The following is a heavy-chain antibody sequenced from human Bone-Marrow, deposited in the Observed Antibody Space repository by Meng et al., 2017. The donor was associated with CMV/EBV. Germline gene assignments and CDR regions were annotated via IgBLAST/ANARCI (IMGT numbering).Heavy chain of an antibody. D-gene: IGHD3-22*01. CDR1: GFTFNTYW. J-gene: IGHJ4*02. Sequence: GESLKISCAASGFTFNTYWMHWVRQAPGKGLVWVSRISSDGSSTSYADSVKGRFTISRDNAKNTLYLQMNSLRAEDTAVYYCAREYRLNYDSSGFDFWGQGTLVTVSS. V-gene: IGHV3-74*01. CDR3: AREYRLNYDSSGFDF. CDR2: ISSDGSST.